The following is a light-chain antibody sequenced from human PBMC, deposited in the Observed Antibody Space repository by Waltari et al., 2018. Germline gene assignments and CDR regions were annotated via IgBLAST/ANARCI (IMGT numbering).Light chain of an antibody. CDR2: DVT. Sequence: QSALTQPASVSGSPGQSITISCTGTSTDVGSYNYVSWYQQYPGKAPQLITYDVTPRPAGSSPRFSGSKSGNTASLTISGLQAEDEADYFGNSHSTTTPVVFGGGTKVTVL. CDR1: STDVGSYNY. J-gene: IGLJ2*01. V-gene: IGLV2-14*03. CDR3: NSHSTTTPVV.